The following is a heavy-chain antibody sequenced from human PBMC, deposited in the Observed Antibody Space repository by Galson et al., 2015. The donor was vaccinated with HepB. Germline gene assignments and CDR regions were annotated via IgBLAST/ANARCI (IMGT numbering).Heavy chain of an antibody. Sequence: CAISGDSVSSNSAAWNWIRQSPSRGLEWLGRTYYRSKWYNDYAVSVKSRVTINPDTSKNQFSLQLNSVTPEDTAVYYCARTPYSSGWPTWFDPWGQGTLVTVSS. D-gene: IGHD6-19*01. CDR1: GDSVSSNSAA. J-gene: IGHJ5*02. CDR2: TYYRSKWYN. V-gene: IGHV6-1*01. CDR3: ARTPYSSGWPTWFDP.